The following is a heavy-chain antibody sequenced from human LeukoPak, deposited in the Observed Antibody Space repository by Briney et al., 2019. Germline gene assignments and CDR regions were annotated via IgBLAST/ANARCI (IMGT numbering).Heavy chain of an antibody. CDR3: AKGYCSGGSCWDYYYYAMDV. D-gene: IGHD2-15*01. J-gene: IGHJ6*02. CDR2: INGSGGST. CDR1: GFTFSSYA. V-gene: IGHV3-23*01. Sequence: GGSLRLSCAASGFTFSSYAMSWVRQAPGKGLEWVSAINGSGGSTYYADSVKGRFTISRDNSKNTLYLQMNSLRAEGTAVYYCAKGYCSGGSCWDYYYYAMDVWGQGTTVTVSS.